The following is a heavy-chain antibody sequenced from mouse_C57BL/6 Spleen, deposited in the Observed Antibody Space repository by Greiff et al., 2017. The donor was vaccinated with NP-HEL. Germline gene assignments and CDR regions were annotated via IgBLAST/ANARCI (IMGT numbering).Heavy chain of an antibody. D-gene: IGHD2-4*01. J-gene: IGHJ4*01. CDR2: IWSDGST. CDR1: GFSLTSYG. V-gene: IGHV2-6-1*01. Sequence: VQRVESGPGLVAPSQSLSITCTVSGFSLTSYGVHWVRQPPGKGLEWLVVIWSDGSTTYNSALKSRLSISKDNPKSQVFLKMNSLQTEDTAMYYCARHYDYDEGAMDYWGQGTSVTVSS. CDR3: ARHYDYDEGAMDY.